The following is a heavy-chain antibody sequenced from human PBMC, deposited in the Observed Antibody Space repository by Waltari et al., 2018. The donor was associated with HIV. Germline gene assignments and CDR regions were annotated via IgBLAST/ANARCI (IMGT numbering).Heavy chain of an antibody. Sequence: QVQLQQWGAGLLKPSETLSLTCAVYGGSFSGYYWSWIHQPPGKGLEWIGEINHSRSTNYNPSLKSRVTISVDTSKNQFSLKLSSVTAADTAVYYCARVYMDHYYYYYYMDVWGKRTTVTVSS. CDR1: GGSFSGYY. J-gene: IGHJ6*03. D-gene: IGHD1-20*01. CDR2: INHSRST. V-gene: IGHV4-34*01. CDR3: ARVYMDHYYYYYYMDV.